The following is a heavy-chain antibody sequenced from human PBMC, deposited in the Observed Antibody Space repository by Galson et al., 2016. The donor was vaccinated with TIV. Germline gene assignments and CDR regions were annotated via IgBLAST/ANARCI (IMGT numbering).Heavy chain of an antibody. D-gene: IGHD3-22*01. CDR1: GYTFTTHG. CDR2: IKSEGTNT. V-gene: IGHV3-74*01. Sequence: RLSCEASGYTFTTHGIHWVRQAPGRGLEWVARIKSEGTNTKDTDNVRGRFIITRDTAETTIYLQLHSLRSEDTAVYYCARVYSSAYYRDLDLWGHGTPVIVSS. CDR3: ARVYSSAYYRDLDL. J-gene: IGHJ2*01.